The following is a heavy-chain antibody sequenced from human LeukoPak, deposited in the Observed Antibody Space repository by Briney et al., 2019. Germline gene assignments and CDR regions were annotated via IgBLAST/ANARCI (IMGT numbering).Heavy chain of an antibody. CDR2: IYPGDSDT. J-gene: IGHJ3*02. D-gene: IGHD3-22*01. CDR1: EYTFTSYW. Sequence: PGESLKISCKGSEYTFTSYWIGWVRQMPGKGLEWMGIIYPGDSDTRYSPSFQGQVTISADKSISTAYLQWSSLKASDTAMYYCARQYYYDSSGLGAFDIWGQGTMVTVSS. V-gene: IGHV5-51*01. CDR3: ARQYYYDSSGLGAFDI.